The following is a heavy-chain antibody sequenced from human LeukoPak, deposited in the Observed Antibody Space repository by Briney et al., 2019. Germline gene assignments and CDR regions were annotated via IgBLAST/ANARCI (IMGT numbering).Heavy chain of an antibody. D-gene: IGHD1-26*01. CDR3: ARSWDARLNFDN. J-gene: IGHJ4*02. Sequence: GGSLRLSCAASGFTVSARYMNWVRQAPGRGLEWLSVIHSGGTTDYADSVRGRFTISRDNSKNILYLQMNSLKTEDTDVYYCARSWDARLNFDNWGQGTLVTVSS. CDR1: GFTVSARY. V-gene: IGHV3-66*02. CDR2: IHSGGTT.